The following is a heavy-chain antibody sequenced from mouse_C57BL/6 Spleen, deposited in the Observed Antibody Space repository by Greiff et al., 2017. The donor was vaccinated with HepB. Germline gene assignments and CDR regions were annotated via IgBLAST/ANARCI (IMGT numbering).Heavy chain of an antibody. Sequence: VQLKESGGGLVKPGGSLKLSCAASGFTFSDYGMHWVRQAPEKGLEWVAYISSGSSTIYYADTVKGRFTISRDNAKNTLFLQMTSLRSEDTAMYYCARRRYYAMDYWGQGTSVTVSS. CDR2: ISSGSSTI. CDR3: ARRRYYAMDY. CDR1: GFTFSDYG. V-gene: IGHV5-17*01. J-gene: IGHJ4*01.